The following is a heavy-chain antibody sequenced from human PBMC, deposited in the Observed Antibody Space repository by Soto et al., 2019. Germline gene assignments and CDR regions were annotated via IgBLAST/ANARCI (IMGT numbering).Heavy chain of an antibody. V-gene: IGHV3-30*18. CDR1: GFTFSSYG. CDR2: ISYDGSNK. D-gene: IGHD3-10*01. CDR3: AKDPAMNLPALVGAFDY. Sequence: GGSLRLSCAASGFTFSSYGMHWVRQAPGKGLEWVAVISYDGSNKYYADSVKGRFTISRDNSKNTLYLQMNSLRAEDTAVYYCAKDPAMNLPALVGAFDYWGQGTLVTVSS. J-gene: IGHJ4*02.